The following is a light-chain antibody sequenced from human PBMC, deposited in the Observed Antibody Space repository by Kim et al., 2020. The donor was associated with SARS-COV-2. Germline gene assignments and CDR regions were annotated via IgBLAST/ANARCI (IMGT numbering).Light chain of an antibody. CDR1: SGSIASNY. V-gene: IGLV6-57*01. CDR3: QSFHSPIPFWV. Sequence: NFMLTQPHSVSESPGKTVTISCTRSSGSIASNYVQWYQQRPGSPPTTVIYEDNRRPSGVPDRFSGSIDTSSNSASLTIAGLKTEDEADYYCQSFHSPIPFWVFGGGTQLTVL. CDR2: EDN. J-gene: IGLJ3*02.